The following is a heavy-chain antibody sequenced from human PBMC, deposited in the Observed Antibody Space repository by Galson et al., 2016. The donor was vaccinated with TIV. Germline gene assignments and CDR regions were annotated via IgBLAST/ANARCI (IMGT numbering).Heavy chain of an antibody. V-gene: IGHV3-23*01. Sequence: SLRLSCAASGFIFNSFAMSCVRQAPGKGLQWVSAISRWGFNTYYADSAKGRFTISRDNSKNTLYLQMNSVRADDTAVYYCAKEAGTDYYYGMDVWGQGTTVTVSS. D-gene: IGHD1/OR15-1a*01. J-gene: IGHJ6*02. CDR1: GFIFNSFA. CDR2: ISRWGFNT. CDR3: AKEAGTDYYYGMDV.